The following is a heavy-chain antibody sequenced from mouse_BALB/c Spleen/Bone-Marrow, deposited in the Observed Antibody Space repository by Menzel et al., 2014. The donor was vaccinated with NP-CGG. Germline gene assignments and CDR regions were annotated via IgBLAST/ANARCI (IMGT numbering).Heavy chain of an antibody. CDR1: GFNVKDTY. CDR3: ARWEYYAMDY. Sequence: EVQLQQSGAELVKPGASVKLSCTASGFNVKDTYMHWVKQRPEQGLEWIGRIDPANGNTKYDPKFQGKATITADTSSNTAYLQLSSLTSEDTAVYYCARWEYYAMDYWGQGTSVTVSS. CDR2: IDPANGNT. D-gene: IGHD4-1*01. J-gene: IGHJ4*01. V-gene: IGHV14-3*02.